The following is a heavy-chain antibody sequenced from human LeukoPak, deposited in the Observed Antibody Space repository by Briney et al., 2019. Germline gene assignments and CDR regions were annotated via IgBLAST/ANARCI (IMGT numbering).Heavy chain of an antibody. CDR2: ISSNGGST. Sequence: GGSLRLSCAASGFTFSDYAMHWVRQPPGKGLEYVSAISSNGGSTYYANSVKGGFTISRDNSKNTLYLQMGSLRAEDMAVYYCARDNLRSRWLQPGGYWGQGTLVTVSS. J-gene: IGHJ4*02. CDR3: ARDNLRSRWLQPGGY. D-gene: IGHD5-24*01. CDR1: GFTFSDYA. V-gene: IGHV3-64*01.